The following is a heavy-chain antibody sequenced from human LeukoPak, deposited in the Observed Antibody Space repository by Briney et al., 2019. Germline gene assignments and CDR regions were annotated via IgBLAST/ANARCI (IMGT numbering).Heavy chain of an antibody. D-gene: IGHD1-14*01. CDR3: ARATGSDY. Sequence: GGSLRLSCAASGFTFSRSWMHWVRHSPEKGLVWVSRISNDGSDLRYSDSVKGRFTISRDNAKNSLYLQMNSLRAEDTAVYYCARATGSDYWGQGTLVTVSS. V-gene: IGHV3-74*01. J-gene: IGHJ4*02. CDR1: GFTFSRSW. CDR2: ISNDGSDL.